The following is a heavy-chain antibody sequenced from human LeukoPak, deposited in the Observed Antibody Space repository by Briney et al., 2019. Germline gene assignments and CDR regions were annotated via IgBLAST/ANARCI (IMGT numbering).Heavy chain of an antibody. CDR2: ISGSGGST. CDR3: AKDSPESIAAAGTSDY. V-gene: IGHV3-23*01. CDR1: GLTFSSYA. Sequence: PGGSLRLSCAASGLTFSSYAMSWVRQAPGKGLEWVSAISGSGGSTYYADSVKGRFTISRDNSKNTLYLQMNSLRAEDTAVYYCAKDSPESIAAAGTSDYWGQGTLVTVSS. D-gene: IGHD6-13*01. J-gene: IGHJ4*02.